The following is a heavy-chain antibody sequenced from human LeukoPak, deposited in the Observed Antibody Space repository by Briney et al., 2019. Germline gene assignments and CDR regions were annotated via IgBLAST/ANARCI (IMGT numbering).Heavy chain of an antibody. D-gene: IGHD7-27*01. CDR2: VNPNSGGT. J-gene: IGHJ4*02. V-gene: IGHV1-2*02. CDR3: ARDFSGAHFDS. Sequence: ASVKVSCKASGYTFTGYYMHWVRQAPGQGLEWMGWVNPNSGGTNSAQKFQGRVTMTRDTSISTAYMVLSSLRSADTAMYYCARDFSGAHFDSWGQGTLVTVSS. CDR1: GYTFTGYY.